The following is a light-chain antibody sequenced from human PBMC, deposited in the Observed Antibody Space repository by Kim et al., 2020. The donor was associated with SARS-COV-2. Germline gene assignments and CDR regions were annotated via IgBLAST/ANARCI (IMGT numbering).Light chain of an antibody. J-gene: IGLJ2*01. Sequence: QPVLTQPPSVSAAPGQKVTISCSGSSSNIGNNYVSWYQQLPGTAPKLLIYDNNKRPSGIPDRFSGSKSGTSATLGITGLQTGDEADYYCGTWDSSLSAGLVVFGGGTQLTVL. V-gene: IGLV1-51*01. CDR1: SSNIGNNY. CDR3: GTWDSSLSAGLVV. CDR2: DNN.